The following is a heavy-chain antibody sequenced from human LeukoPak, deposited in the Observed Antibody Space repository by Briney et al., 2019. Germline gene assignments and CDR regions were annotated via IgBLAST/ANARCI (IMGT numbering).Heavy chain of an antibody. J-gene: IGHJ4*02. CDR3: AREVTAIDY. Sequence: PGGSLRLSCAASGFTFSSYATHWVRQAPGKGLEWVAVISYDGSNKYYADSVKGRFTISRDNSKNTLYLQMNSLRAEDTAVYYCAREVTAIDYWGQGTLVTVSS. D-gene: IGHD1-14*01. V-gene: IGHV3-30*04. CDR1: GFTFSSYA. CDR2: ISYDGSNK.